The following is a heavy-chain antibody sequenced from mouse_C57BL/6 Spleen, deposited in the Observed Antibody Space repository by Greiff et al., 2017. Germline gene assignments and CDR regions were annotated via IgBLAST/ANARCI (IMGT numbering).Heavy chain of an antibody. CDR3: ARHEATVVEMDY. CDR1: GFTFSSYG. V-gene: IGHV5-6*01. D-gene: IGHD1-1*01. CDR2: ISSGGSYT. J-gene: IGHJ4*01. Sequence: EVQRVESGGDLVKPGGSLKLSCAASGFTFSSYGMSWVRQTPDKRLEWVATISSGGSYTYYPDSVKGRFTISSDNAKNTLYLQMSSLKSEDTAMYYCARHEATVVEMDYWGQGTSVTVSS.